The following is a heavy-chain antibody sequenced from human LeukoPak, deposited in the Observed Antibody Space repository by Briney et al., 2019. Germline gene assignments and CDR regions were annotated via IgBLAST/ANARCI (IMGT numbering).Heavy chain of an antibody. Sequence: PGGSLRLSCAASGFTFSSYSMNRVRQAPGKGLEWVSSISSSSSYIYYADSVKGRFTISRDNAKNSLYLQMNSLRAEDTAVYYCARETSGWYNQGSLGGGEFDYWGQGTLVTVSS. J-gene: IGHJ4*02. V-gene: IGHV3-21*01. CDR1: GFTFSSYS. D-gene: IGHD6-19*01. CDR3: ARETSGWYNQGSLGGGEFDY. CDR2: ISSSSSYI.